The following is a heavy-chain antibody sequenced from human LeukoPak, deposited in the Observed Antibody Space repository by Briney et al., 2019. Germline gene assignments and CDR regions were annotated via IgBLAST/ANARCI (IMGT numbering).Heavy chain of an antibody. CDR2: ISAYNGNT. CDR3: ARTYYYDSSGYYGDYYFDY. J-gene: IGHJ4*02. D-gene: IGHD3-22*01. Sequence: ASVKVSCKASGYTFTSYGINWVRQAPGQGLEWMGWISAYNGNTNYAQKLQGRVTMTTDTSTSTAYMELRGLRSDDTAVYYCARTYYYDSSGYYGDYYFDYWGQGTLVTVSS. V-gene: IGHV1-18*01. CDR1: GYTFTSYG.